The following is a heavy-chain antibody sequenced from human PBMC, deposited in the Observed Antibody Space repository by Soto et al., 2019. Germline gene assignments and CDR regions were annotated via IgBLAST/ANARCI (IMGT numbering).Heavy chain of an antibody. CDR2: SSGSGGST. J-gene: IGHJ5*02. V-gene: IGHV3-23*01. D-gene: IGHD1-26*01. Sequence: GGSLRLSCAASGFTFSSYAMSWVRQAPGKGLEWVSASSGSGGSTYYADSVKGRFTISRDNSENTLYLQVNSLRAEKRAVYYCAKGRSFSGSYRFDPWGQGTLVTVS. CDR1: GFTFSSYA. CDR3: AKGRSFSGSYRFDP.